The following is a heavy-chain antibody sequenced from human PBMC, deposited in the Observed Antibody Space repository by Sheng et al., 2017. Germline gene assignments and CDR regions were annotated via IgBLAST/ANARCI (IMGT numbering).Heavy chain of an antibody. D-gene: IGHD1-26*01. J-gene: IGHJ4*02. V-gene: IGHV4-34*01. Sequence: QVQLQQWGAGLLKPSETLSLTCAVYGGSFSGYYWSWIRQPPGKGLEWIGEINHSGSTNYNPSLKSRVTISVDTSKNQFSLKLSSVTAADTAVYYCARGGTLYQGSNIPSDYWGQGTLVTVSS. CDR2: INHSGST. CDR1: GGSFSGYY. CDR3: ARGGTLYQGSNIPSDY.